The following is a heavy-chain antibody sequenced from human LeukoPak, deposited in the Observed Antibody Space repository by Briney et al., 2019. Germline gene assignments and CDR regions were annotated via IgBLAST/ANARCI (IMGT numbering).Heavy chain of an antibody. J-gene: IGHJ4*02. CDR3: AKGDCSSTSCFSDY. CDR2: ISGSVGST. V-gene: IGHV3-23*01. Sequence: GGSLRLSCAASGFTFSSYAMSWVCQTPRKGLEWGSAISGSVGSTYYTDSVKGRFTTSRDNSKNTLYLQMNSLRAEDTAVYYCAKGDCSSTSCFSDYWGQGTLVTVSS. D-gene: IGHD2-2*01. CDR1: GFTFSSYA.